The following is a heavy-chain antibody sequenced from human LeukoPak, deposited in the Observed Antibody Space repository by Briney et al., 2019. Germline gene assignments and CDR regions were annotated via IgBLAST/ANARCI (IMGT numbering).Heavy chain of an antibody. V-gene: IGHV4-59*12. CDR1: GGSISSYY. CDR2: IYYSGST. J-gene: IGHJ5*02. D-gene: IGHD3-22*01. CDR3: ARDRRGYYYDSSGNKRMFDP. Sequence: PSETLSLTCTVSGGSISSYYWSWIRQPPGKGLEWIGYIYYSGSTNYNPSLKSRVTISVDTSKNQFSLKLSSVTAADTAVYYCARDRRGYYYDSSGNKRMFDPWGQGTLVTVSS.